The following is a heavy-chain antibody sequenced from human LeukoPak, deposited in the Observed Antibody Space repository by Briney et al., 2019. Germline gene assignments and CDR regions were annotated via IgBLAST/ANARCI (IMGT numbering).Heavy chain of an antibody. CDR2: ISSSGGAA. V-gene: IGHV3-23*01. J-gene: IGHJ4*02. D-gene: IGHD5-18*01. CDR3: AREYRGHPD. CDR1: GLTFTSYA. Sequence: GGSLTPSCGFSGLTFTSYAVSGVRQAPGKGLEWVSAISSSGGAAYYADSVKGRFTISRDNSKNTLYLQMNSLRAEDTAVYYCAREYRGHPDWGQGTLVTVSS.